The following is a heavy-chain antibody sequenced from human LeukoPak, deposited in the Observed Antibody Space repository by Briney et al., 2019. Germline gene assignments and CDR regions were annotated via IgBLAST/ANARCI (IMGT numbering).Heavy chain of an antibody. V-gene: IGHV3-53*01. D-gene: IGHD6-6*01. CDR1: GFIVSSNY. J-gene: IGHJ4*02. CDR3: ARDPFGSWYSSSSIAEASFDY. Sequence: PGGSLRLSCAASGFIVSSNYMSWVRQAPGKGLEWVSVIYSGGSTYYADSVKGRFTISRDNAKNSLYLQMNSLRAEDTAVYYCARDPFGSWYSSSSIAEASFDYWGQGTLVTVSS. CDR2: IYSGGST.